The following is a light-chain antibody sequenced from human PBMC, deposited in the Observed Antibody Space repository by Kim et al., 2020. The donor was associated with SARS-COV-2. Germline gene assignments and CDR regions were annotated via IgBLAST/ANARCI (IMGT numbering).Light chain of an antibody. J-gene: IGKJ4*01. Sequence: PGERATLSCRASRSVTSSLAWYQQNPGQAPRLLIYDASTRATGIPARFSGSGSGTDFILTISSLEPEDFAVYYCQQRSNWPPTFGGGTKLEI. CDR1: RSVTSS. CDR3: QQRSNWPPT. V-gene: IGKV3-11*01. CDR2: DAS.